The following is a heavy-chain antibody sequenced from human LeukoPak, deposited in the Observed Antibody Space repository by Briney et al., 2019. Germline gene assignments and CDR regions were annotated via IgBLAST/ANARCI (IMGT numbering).Heavy chain of an antibody. V-gene: IGHV4-59*01. Sequence: SETLSLTCTVSGGSISSYYWSWIRQPPGKGLEWIGYIYYSRSTNYNPSLKSRVTISVDMSKNQFSLKLSSVTAADTAVYYCARDPSGWYFDYWGQGTLVTVSS. CDR2: IYYSRST. CDR1: GGSISSYY. D-gene: IGHD6-19*01. CDR3: ARDPSGWYFDY. J-gene: IGHJ4*02.